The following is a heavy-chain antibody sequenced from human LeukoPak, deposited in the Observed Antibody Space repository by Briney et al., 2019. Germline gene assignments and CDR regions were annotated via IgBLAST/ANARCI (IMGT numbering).Heavy chain of an antibody. Sequence: ASVKVSCKASGYTFTSYYMHWVRQAPGQGLEWMGIINPSGGSTSYAQKFQGRVTITADESTSTAYMELSSLRSEDTAVYYCARDCSSTSCSAGYSSSWYGTHLDWGQGTMVTVSS. J-gene: IGHJ3*01. CDR2: INPSGGST. V-gene: IGHV1-46*01. CDR3: ARDCSSTSCSAGYSSSWYGTHLD. CDR1: GYTFTSYY. D-gene: IGHD6-13*01.